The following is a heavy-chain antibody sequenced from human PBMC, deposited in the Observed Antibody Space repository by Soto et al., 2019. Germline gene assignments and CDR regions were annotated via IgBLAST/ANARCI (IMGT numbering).Heavy chain of an antibody. CDR3: ARVLGGRNLFDY. D-gene: IGHD3-16*01. CDR2: IYYSGAT. J-gene: IGHJ4*02. CDR1: GGSISNNY. V-gene: IGHV4-59*01. Sequence: SETLSFTCAVSGGSISNNYWGWIRQPPGKGLEYIGYIYYSGATNYNPSLKSRLTISVDTSKNQFSLKLNSVTAADTAVYYCARVLGGRNLFDYWGQGTLVTVSS.